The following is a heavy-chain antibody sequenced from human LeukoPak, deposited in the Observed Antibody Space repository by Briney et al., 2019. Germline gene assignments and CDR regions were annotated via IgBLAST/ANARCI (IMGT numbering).Heavy chain of an antibody. Sequence: PGGSLRLSCAASGFTFSSYEMNWVRQAPGKGLDWVSYISSSGSTIYYADSVKGRFTISRDNAKNSLYLQMNSLRAEDTAVYYCATRRYFDWLNAFDIWGQGTMVTVSS. CDR2: ISSSGSTI. CDR1: GFTFSSYE. CDR3: ATRRYFDWLNAFDI. J-gene: IGHJ3*02. V-gene: IGHV3-48*03. D-gene: IGHD3-9*01.